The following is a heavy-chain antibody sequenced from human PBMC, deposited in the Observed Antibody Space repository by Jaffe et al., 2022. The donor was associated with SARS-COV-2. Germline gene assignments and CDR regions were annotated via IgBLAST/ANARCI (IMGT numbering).Heavy chain of an antibody. CDR1: GFSFSTYA. Sequence: EVQLLESGGRLAQPGGSLRLSCAASGFSFSTYAMTWVRQAPGKGLEWVSTISGGGVGTYYADSVKGRFSISRDNPKNTLYLQMNSLRAEDTAVYYCAKGIGSDYYYSVTFDYWGQGTLVTVSS. V-gene: IGHV3-23*01. CDR3: AKGIGSDYYYSVTFDY. CDR2: ISGGGVGT. J-gene: IGHJ4*02. D-gene: IGHD3-16*01.